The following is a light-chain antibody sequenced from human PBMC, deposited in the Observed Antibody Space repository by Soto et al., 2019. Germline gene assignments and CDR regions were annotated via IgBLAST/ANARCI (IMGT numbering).Light chain of an antibody. J-gene: IGKJ1*01. CDR2: GTT. Sequence: EIVMTQFPATLSVSPGERATLSCRASQSISSSLAWYQQRPGQAPRLLIYGTTTRAAGVPSRFSGSGSGAEFTLTISSLQSEDFAFYYCQQYNNWPKTFGQGTKVEIK. V-gene: IGKV3-15*01. CDR3: QQYNNWPKT. CDR1: QSISSS.